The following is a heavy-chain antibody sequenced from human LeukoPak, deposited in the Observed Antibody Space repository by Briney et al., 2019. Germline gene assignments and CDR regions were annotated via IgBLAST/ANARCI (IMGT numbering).Heavy chain of an antibody. CDR3: ARAYCSSTSCYLGY. J-gene: IGHJ4*02. Sequence: ASVKVPCKASGYTFTGYYMHWVRQAPGQGLEWMGWINPNSGGTNYAQKFQGRVTMTRDTTISTAYMELSRLRSDDTAVYYCARAYCSSTSCYLGYWGQGTLVTVSS. CDR1: GYTFTGYY. V-gene: IGHV1-2*02. CDR2: INPNSGGT. D-gene: IGHD2-2*01.